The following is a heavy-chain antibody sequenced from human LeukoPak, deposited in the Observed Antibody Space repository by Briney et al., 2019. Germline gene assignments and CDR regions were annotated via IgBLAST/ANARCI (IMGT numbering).Heavy chain of an antibody. CDR1: GFNFNNAW. CDR3: TTGPAAAGVDY. V-gene: IGHV3-15*01. Sequence: AGGSLRLSCGGSGFNFNNAWMTWVRQAPGKGLERVGRIRSTNDGGTTDYDAPVKGRFTISRDDSINTVFLEMNSLKTEDTGVYYCTTGPAAAGVDYWGQGTLVTVSS. CDR2: IRSTNDGGTT. J-gene: IGHJ4*02. D-gene: IGHD6-13*01.